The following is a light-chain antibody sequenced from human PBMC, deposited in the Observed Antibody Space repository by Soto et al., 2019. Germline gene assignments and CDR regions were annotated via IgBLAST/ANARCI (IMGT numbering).Light chain of an antibody. Sequence: EIVLTQSPGTLSLSPGERATLSCRASQSVSTSYLAWYQQKPGQAPRHLIHATSTRATGIPDTFSGSGSGIDFTLTISRLEPEDFAVYYCQQYGNSLYTFGHWTNLEIK. J-gene: IGKJ2*01. CDR2: ATS. CDR1: QSVSTSY. V-gene: IGKV3-20*01. CDR3: QQYGNSLYT.